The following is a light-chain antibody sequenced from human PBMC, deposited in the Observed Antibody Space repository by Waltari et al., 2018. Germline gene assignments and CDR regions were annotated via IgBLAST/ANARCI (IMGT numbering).Light chain of an antibody. CDR2: GVS. CDR1: NDDIGVYNF. V-gene: IGLV2-14*03. J-gene: IGLJ2*01. Sequence: QSAPTQPPSVSGSPGQSVTISCSGSNDDIGVYNFVSWFQLHPGKAPKLLIYGVSKRPSGVSDRFSGSKSGNMASLTISGLQAEDEAEYYCCTYTTTNTLIFGGGTRLTVL. CDR3: CTYTTTNTLI.